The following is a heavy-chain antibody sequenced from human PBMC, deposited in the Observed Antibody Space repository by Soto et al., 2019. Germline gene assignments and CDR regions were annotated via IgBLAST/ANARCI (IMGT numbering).Heavy chain of an antibody. V-gene: IGHV3-74*01. J-gene: IGHJ6*03. CDR3: ARGDATLSAYYYSMDV. CDR1: GFTLSSYW. D-gene: IGHD3-16*01. CDR2: INSDGSSR. Sequence: ELQLVESGGGLVQPGGSLRLSCVASGFTLSSYWMHWVRQAPGKGLVWVSRINSDGSSRTYADSVRGRLTISRDNAKNKLYLQMNSLRAEDTAVYYCARGDATLSAYYYSMDVWGKGTTVTVSS.